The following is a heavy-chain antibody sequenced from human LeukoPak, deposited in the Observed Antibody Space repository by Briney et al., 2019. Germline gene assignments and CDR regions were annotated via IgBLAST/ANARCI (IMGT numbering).Heavy chain of an antibody. CDR3: ARDQIRYFDWLLWYYGMDV. J-gene: IGHJ6*04. CDR2: ISSSGSTI. D-gene: IGHD3-9*01. V-gene: IGHV3-48*03. CDR1: GFTFSSYE. Sequence: HPGGSLRLSCAASGFTFSSYEMNWVRQAPGKGLEWVSYISSSGSTIYYADSVKGRFTISRDNAKNSLYLQMNSLRAEDTAVYYCARDQIRYFDWLLWYYGMDVWGKGTTVTVSS.